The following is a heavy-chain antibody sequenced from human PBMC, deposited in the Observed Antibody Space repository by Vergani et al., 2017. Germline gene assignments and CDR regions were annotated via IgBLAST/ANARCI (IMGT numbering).Heavy chain of an antibody. CDR1: GYSLTKLN. D-gene: IGHD3-22*01. J-gene: IGHJ4*02. CDR3: AIGTDYYDSSGYYLDY. V-gene: IGHV1-24*01. Sequence: QVQLVQSGSEVRKPGASVKVSCQVSGYSLTKLNIHWVRQAPGKGLEWMGGFDPEHGEVTFAHHIQGRVTMTEDRSTDTAYMELSSLRPEDTALYYCAIGTDYYDSSGYYLDYWGQGTLVTVSS. CDR2: FDPEHGEV.